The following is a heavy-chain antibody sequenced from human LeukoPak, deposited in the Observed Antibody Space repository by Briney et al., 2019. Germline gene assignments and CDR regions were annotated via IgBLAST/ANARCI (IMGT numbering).Heavy chain of an antibody. CDR1: GGTFSSYA. V-gene: IGHV1-69*13. CDR2: IIPIFGTA. Sequence: GASVKVSCKDSGGTFSSYAISWVRQAPGQGLEWMGGIIPIFGTANYAQKFQGRVTITADESTSTAYMELSSLRSEDTAVYYCARPFYDSSGYRLTDWGQGTLVTVSS. J-gene: IGHJ4*02. CDR3: ARPFYDSSGYRLTD. D-gene: IGHD3-22*01.